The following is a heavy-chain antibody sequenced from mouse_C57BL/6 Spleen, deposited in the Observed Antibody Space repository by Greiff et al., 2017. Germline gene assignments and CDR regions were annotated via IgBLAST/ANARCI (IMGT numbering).Heavy chain of an antibody. J-gene: IGHJ3*01. CDR1: GYSFTSYY. Sequence: VQLQQSGPELVKPGASVKISCKASGYSFTSYYIHWVKQRPGQGLEWIGWIYPGSGNTKYNEKFKGKATLTADTSSSPAYMQLSSLTSEDSAVYYCARGSSGYSWFAYWGQGTLVTVSA. D-gene: IGHD3-2*02. CDR3: ARGSSGYSWFAY. V-gene: IGHV1-66*01. CDR2: IYPGSGNT.